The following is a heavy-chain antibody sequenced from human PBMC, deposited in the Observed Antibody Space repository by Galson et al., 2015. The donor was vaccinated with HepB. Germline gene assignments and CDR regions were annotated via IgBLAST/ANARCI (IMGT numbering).Heavy chain of an antibody. CDR3: ARDLLLQSPGSADFDY. CDR1: GFTFSSYA. CDR2: ISSSSSYI. Sequence: SLRLSCAASGFTFSSYAMSWVRQAPGKGLEWVSSISSSSSYIYYADSVKGRFTISRDNAKNSLYLQMNSLRAEDTAVYYCARDLLLQSPGSADFDYWGQGTLVTVSS. V-gene: IGHV3-21*01. J-gene: IGHJ4*02. D-gene: IGHD2-15*01.